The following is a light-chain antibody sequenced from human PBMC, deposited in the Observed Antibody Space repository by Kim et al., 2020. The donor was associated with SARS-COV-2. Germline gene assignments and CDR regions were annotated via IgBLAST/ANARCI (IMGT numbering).Light chain of an antibody. V-gene: IGKV3-20*01. Sequence: PKERATLSCGASQTIISISLACYQRKPGQAPRLLIYRASTRATDIPDRFSGSGSGTDFTLIIRRLEPENFSVYYCQQYSISPPITFVQGTRLGIK. CDR2: RAS. CDR1: QTIISIS. J-gene: IGKJ5*01. CDR3: QQYSISPPIT.